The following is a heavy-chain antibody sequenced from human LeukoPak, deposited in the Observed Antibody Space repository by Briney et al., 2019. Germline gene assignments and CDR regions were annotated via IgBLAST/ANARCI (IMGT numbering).Heavy chain of an antibody. Sequence: PSETLSLTCTVSGGSISSGGYYWSWIRQHPGKGLEWIGYIYYSGSTHYNPSLKSRVTMSVDTSKNQFSLKLSSVTSADTAVYYCAGSYSYSRFDYWGQGTLVTVSS. CDR3: AGSYSYSRFDY. D-gene: IGHD1-26*01. J-gene: IGHJ4*02. V-gene: IGHV4-31*03. CDR2: IYYSGST. CDR1: GGSISSGGYY.